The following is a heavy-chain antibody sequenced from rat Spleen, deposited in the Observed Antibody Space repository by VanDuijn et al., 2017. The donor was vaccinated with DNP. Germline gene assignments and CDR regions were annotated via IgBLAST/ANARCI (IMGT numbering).Heavy chain of an antibody. V-gene: IGHV3-3*01. D-gene: IGHD1-11*01. Sequence: EVQLQESGPGLVKPSQSLSLTCSVTGYSITSSYRWNWIRKFPGNKLEWMGYINSEGSTYYNPSLKSRISITRDTSKNQFFLQLNSVTTEDTATYYCAKGGDYGGFDYWGQGVKVTVSS. J-gene: IGHJ2*01. CDR2: INSEGST. CDR1: GYSITSSYR. CDR3: AKGGDYGGFDY.